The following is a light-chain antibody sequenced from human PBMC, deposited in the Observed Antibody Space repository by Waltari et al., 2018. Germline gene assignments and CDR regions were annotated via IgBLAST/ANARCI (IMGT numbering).Light chain of an antibody. CDR3: QQYNHWPPGT. V-gene: IGKV3-15*01. CDR1: ESVSRN. Sequence: VLTPSPATLSVSPGDRATISCRATESVSRNLAWYQQNPGHPPRLRIYDASTRATSIPVRFRGSGSETEVTLTSKPLRSEDCADDYGQQYNHWPPGTFGGGTKVEIK. CDR2: DAS. J-gene: IGKJ4*02.